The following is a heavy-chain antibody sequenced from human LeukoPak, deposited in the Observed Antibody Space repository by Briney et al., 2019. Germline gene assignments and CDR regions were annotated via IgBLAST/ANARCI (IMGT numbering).Heavy chain of an antibody. J-gene: IGHJ4*02. CDR3: ARDPSSGGNLDY. CDR1: EFSVGSNY. V-gene: IGHV3-74*01. CDR2: INSDGSST. D-gene: IGHD2-15*01. Sequence: AGGSLRLSCAASEFSVGSNYMTWVRQAPGKGLVWVSRINSDGSSTSYADSVKGRFTISRDNAKNTLYLQMNSLRAEDTAVYYCARDPSSGGNLDYWGQGTLVTVSS.